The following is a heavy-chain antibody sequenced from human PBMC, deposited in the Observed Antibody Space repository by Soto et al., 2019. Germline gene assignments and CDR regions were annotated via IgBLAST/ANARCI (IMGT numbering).Heavy chain of an antibody. D-gene: IGHD2-15*01. Sequence: SVKVSCKVSGYTLTELSMHWVRQAPGQGLEWMGGIIPIFDTPIYAQKFQDRFTITADESTSTAYMQLSSLISGDTAVYYCARSGGLDRDFNYWGQGSLVTVSS. CDR3: ARSGGLDRDFNY. CDR1: GYTLTELS. V-gene: IGHV1-69*13. CDR2: IIPIFDTP. J-gene: IGHJ4*02.